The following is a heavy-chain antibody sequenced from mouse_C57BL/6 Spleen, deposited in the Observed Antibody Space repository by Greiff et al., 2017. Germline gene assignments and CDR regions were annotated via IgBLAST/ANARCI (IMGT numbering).Heavy chain of an antibody. CDR1: GYTFTDYN. V-gene: IGHV1-18*01. J-gene: IGHJ3*01. D-gene: IGHD2-1*01. Sequence: VQLQQSGPELVKPGASVKIPCKASGYTFTDYNMDWVKQSHGKSLEWIGDINPNNGGTIYNQKFKGKATLTVDKSSSTAYMELRSLTSEDTAVYYCAREDYYGNSLAYWGQGTLVTVSA. CDR2: INPNNGGT. CDR3: AREDYYGNSLAY.